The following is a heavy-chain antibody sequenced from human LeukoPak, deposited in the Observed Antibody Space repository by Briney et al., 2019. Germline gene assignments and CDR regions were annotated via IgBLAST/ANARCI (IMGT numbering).Heavy chain of an antibody. CDR2: TLSDGSNK. D-gene: IGHD6-19*01. J-gene: IGHJ4*02. CDR3: AKPGTTAGTLDYFDY. V-gene: IGHV3-30*02. CDR1: GCTFSSYV. Sequence: GGSLRLSCAATGCTFSSYVMHWVRQAPGKGLEWVAFTLSDGSNKYYADSVKGRFTISRDNSKNTLYLQMNSLRPEDTAVYYCAKPGTTAGTLDYFDYWGQGTLVTVSS.